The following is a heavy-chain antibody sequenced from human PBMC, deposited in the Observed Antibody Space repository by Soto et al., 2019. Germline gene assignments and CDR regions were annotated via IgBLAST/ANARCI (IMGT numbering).Heavy chain of an antibody. CDR2: IFHTGST. J-gene: IGHJ4*02. V-gene: IGHV4-4*02. Sequence: QVQLQQSGPGLVKPSGTLSLTCDVSGASITGLHWWNWVRQPPGKGLEWIGEIFHTGSTNSNPSLESRVTISIDTSKNQYSLRLTSVTAADTAIYYCARERIYDSSGYYYLDYWGQGTLVTVSS. CDR3: ARERIYDSSGYYYLDY. CDR1: GASITGLHW. D-gene: IGHD3-22*01.